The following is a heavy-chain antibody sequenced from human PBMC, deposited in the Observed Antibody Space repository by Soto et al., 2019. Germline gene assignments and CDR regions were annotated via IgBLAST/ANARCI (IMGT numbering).Heavy chain of an antibody. CDR2: MNEDGGTT. CDR1: GFTFSSYW. J-gene: IGHJ6*02. CDR3: ASDLSGRADV. D-gene: IGHD3-10*01. Sequence: GGSLRLSCAASGFTFSSYWMHWVRQAPGKGLVWVSRMNEDGGTTDYADSVKGRFTISRDNAKNTLYLQMDSLRVEDTAVYYCASDLSGRADVWGQGTTVTVSS. V-gene: IGHV3-74*01.